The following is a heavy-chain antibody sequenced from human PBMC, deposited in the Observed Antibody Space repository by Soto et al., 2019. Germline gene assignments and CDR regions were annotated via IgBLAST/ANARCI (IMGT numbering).Heavy chain of an antibody. J-gene: IGHJ4*02. V-gene: IGHV4-59*13. CDR2: AYHSADA. Sequence: PSETLSLTCTVSGVPIRSYFWTWIRQPPGKGLEWIGFAYHSADANYNPSLRNRATISTDPAKRQFSLRLSSVTAADTALYYCAGSKTRGVTVDYWGQGAMVTVCS. CDR3: AGSKTRGVTVDY. CDR1: GVPIRSYF. D-gene: IGHD3-10*01.